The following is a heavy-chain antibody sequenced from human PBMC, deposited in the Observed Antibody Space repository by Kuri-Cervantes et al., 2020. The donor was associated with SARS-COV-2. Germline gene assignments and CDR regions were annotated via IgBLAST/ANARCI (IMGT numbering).Heavy chain of an antibody. J-gene: IGHJ6*03. D-gene: IGHD2-21*01. CDR3: ARLLVSVVVVQLATRDAGYYMDV. V-gene: IGHV4-34*01. Sequence: SETLSLTCAVYGGSFSSYYWSWIRQPPGKGLEWIGEINHSGSTNYNPSPKSRVTISVDTSKNQFSLKLSSVTAAATAVCSCARLLVSVVVVQLATRDAGYYMDVWDKGATVTVSS. CDR2: INHSGST. CDR1: GGSFSSYY.